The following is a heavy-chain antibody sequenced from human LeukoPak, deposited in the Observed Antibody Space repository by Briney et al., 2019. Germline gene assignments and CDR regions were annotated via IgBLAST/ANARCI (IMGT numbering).Heavy chain of an antibody. Sequence: RRSETLSLTCTVSGGSISSYYWSWIRQPAVKGLEWIGRIYTSGSTNYNPSLKSRVTMSVDTSKNQFSLKLSSVTAADTAVYYCARVHDDNYYDSSPYFDYWGQGTLVTVSS. CDR3: ARVHDDNYYDSSPYFDY. CDR1: GGSISSYY. CDR2: IYTSGST. J-gene: IGHJ4*02. V-gene: IGHV4-4*07. D-gene: IGHD3-22*01.